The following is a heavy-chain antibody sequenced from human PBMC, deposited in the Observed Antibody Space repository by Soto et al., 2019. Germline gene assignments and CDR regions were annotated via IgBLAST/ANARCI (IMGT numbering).Heavy chain of an antibody. D-gene: IGHD1-1*01. CDR2: INPDGSST. Sequence: EAQLVESGGGLVQPGGSLRLSCAASGFMFSSYWMHWVRQAPGKGLVWLSRINPDGSSTNYVDSVKGRFTISRDNAKNTLYLQMNSLRGEDTAVYYCARGERATTGYWGQGTLVTVSS. CDR3: ARGERATTGY. CDR1: GFMFSSYW. J-gene: IGHJ4*02. V-gene: IGHV3-74*01.